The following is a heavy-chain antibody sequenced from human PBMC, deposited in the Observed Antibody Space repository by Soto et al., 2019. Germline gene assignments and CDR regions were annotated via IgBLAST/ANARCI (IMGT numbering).Heavy chain of an antibody. CDR1: GYTFTSYG. J-gene: IGHJ4*02. Sequence: QVQLVQSGAEVKKPGASVKVSCKASGYTFTSYGISWVRQAPGQGLEWMGWISAYNGNTNYAQKLQGRVTMTTDTSTRTAYMELRSLRSDDTAVYYCARGIPRYFDWLLTPQFDYWGQGTLVTVSS. D-gene: IGHD3-9*01. V-gene: IGHV1-18*01. CDR3: ARGIPRYFDWLLTPQFDY. CDR2: ISAYNGNT.